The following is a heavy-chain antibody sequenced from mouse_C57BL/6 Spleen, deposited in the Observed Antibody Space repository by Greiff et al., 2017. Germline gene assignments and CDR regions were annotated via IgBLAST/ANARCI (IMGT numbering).Heavy chain of an antibody. CDR1: GFTFSNYW. CDR3: TGYDYDHFDY. D-gene: IGHD2-4*01. CDR2: IRLKSDNYAT. Sequence: EVKVVASGGGLVQPGGSMKLSCVASGFTFSNYWMNWVRQSPEKGLEWVAQIRLKSDNYATHYAESVKERFTISRDDSKSSDYLQMNNLRAEDTGIDYCTGYDYDHFDYWGQGTTLTVSS. V-gene: IGHV6-3*01. J-gene: IGHJ2*01.